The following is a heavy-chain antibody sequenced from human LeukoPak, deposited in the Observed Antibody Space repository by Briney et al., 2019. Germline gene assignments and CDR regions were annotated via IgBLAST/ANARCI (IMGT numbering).Heavy chain of an antibody. V-gene: IGHV3-23*01. D-gene: IGHD3-22*01. CDR1: GITLSNYG. CDR3: AKRGVVIRVILVGFHKEAYYFDS. J-gene: IGHJ4*02. CDR2: ISGSGGST. Sequence: GGSLRLSCAVSGITLSNYGMSWVRQAPGKGLEWVAGISGSGGSTNYADSVKGRFTISRDNRKNTLYLQMNSLRAEDTAVYFCAKRGVVIRVILVGFHKEAYYFDSWARVPWSPSP.